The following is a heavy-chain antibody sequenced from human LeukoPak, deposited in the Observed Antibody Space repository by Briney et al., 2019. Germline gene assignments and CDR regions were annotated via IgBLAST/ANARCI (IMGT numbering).Heavy chain of an antibody. CDR1: GFTFSSYA. D-gene: IGHD4-23*01. Sequence: GRSLRLSCAASGFTFSSYAMSWVRQAPGKGLEWVSAISGSGGSTYYADSVKGRFTISRDNSKNTLYLQMNSLRAEDTAVYYCAKGSGDGGNPNWGQGTLVTVSS. CDR2: ISGSGGST. CDR3: AKGSGDGGNPN. J-gene: IGHJ4*02. V-gene: IGHV3-23*01.